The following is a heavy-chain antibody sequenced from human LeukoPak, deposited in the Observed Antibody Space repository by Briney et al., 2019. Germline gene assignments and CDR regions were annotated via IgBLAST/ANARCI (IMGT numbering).Heavy chain of an antibody. D-gene: IGHD5-18*01. J-gene: IGHJ4*02. CDR3: ARENGNTAMVTFDY. CDR2: FDPEDGET. V-gene: IGHV1-24*01. CDR1: GYTLTELS. Sequence: ASVKVSCKVSGYTLTELSMHWVRQAPGKGLEWMGGFDPEDGETIYAQKFQGRVTITADESTSTAYMELSSLRSEDTAVYYCARENGNTAMVTFDYWGQGTLVTVSS.